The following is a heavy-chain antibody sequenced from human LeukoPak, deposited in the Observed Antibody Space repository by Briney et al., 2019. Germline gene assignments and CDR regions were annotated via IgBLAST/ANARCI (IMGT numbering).Heavy chain of an antibody. V-gene: IGHV3-7*01. CDR1: GFTFSSYW. D-gene: IGHD3-3*01. J-gene: IGHJ4*02. CDR3: ATLPGRDYDFWSGYYSFDY. CDR2: IKQDGSEK. Sequence: GGSLRLSCAASGFTFSSYWMSWVRQAPGTGLEWVANIKQDGSEKYYVDSVKGRFTISRDNAKNSLYLQMNSLRAEDTAVYYCATLPGRDYDFWSGYYSFDYWGQGTLVTVSS.